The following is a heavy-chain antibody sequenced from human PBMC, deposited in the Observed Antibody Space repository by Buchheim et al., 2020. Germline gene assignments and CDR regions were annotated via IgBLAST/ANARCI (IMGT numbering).Heavy chain of an antibody. J-gene: IGHJ6*02. Sequence: QVQLVESGGGVVQPGRSLRLSCAASGFTFNIFGMHWVRQAPGKGLEWVAFIRFDATKTYYADSVKGRFTISRDNSKNTLYLEMNSLRAEDTAVYHCAKDLSQRIYYYYCGMDVWGQGTT. CDR2: IRFDATKT. CDR1: GFTFNIFG. CDR3: AKDLSQRIYYYYCGMDV. D-gene: IGHD2/OR15-2a*01. V-gene: IGHV3-30*02.